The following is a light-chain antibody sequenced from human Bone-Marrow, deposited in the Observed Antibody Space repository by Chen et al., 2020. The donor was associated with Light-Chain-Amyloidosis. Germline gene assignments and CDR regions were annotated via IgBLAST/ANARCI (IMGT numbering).Light chain of an antibody. J-gene: IGLJ1*01. CDR2: EVT. V-gene: IGLV2-14*01. CDR3: SSYTITNTLV. Sequence: QSALTQPASVSGSPGQAITISCTGTRSDVGGDNHVSWYQQHPDKAPKLMIYEVTNRPSWVPDRFAGSRSDNTASLTISGLQTEDEADYFCSSYTITNTLVFGSGTRVTGL. CDR1: RSDVGGDNH.